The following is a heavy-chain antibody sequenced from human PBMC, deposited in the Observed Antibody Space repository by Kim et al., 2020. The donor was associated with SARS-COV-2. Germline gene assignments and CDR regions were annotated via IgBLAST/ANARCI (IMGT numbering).Heavy chain of an antibody. CDR3: ARGRGVHIVDPWWFDP. D-gene: IGHD2-21*01. Sequence: SVKVSCKASGGTFSSYAISWVRQAPGQGLEWMGGIIPIFGTANYAQKFQGRVTITADKSTSTAYMELSSLRSEDTAVYYCARGRGVHIVDPWWFDPWGQGTLVTVSS. CDR1: GGTFSSYA. CDR2: IIPIFGTA. V-gene: IGHV1-69*06. J-gene: IGHJ5*02.